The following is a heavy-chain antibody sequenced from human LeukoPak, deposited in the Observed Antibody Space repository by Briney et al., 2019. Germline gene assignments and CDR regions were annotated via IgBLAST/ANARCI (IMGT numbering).Heavy chain of an antibody. Sequence: GESLKISCQASGYDFNNKWIAWVRQLPGKGLEWVGIIYPGDSDTRYSPSFEGQVTFPADTSINTAYLQWSSLKASDTAMYYCARPKSYYDSLDDWGQGTVVTVS. CDR1: GYDFNNKW. CDR3: ARPKSYYDSLDD. V-gene: IGHV5-51*01. D-gene: IGHD3-3*01. CDR2: IYPGDSDT. J-gene: IGHJ4*02.